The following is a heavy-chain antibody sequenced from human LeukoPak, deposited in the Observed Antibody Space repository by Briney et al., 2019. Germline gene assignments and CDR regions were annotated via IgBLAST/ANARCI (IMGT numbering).Heavy chain of an antibody. Sequence: SATLSLTCAVYGGSFSGYYWSWIRQPPGKGLEWIGEINHSGSTKYNPSLKSRVTISVDTSKNQFSLKLSSVTAADTAVYYCARGRSTVTTSDFDYWGQGTLVTVSS. J-gene: IGHJ4*02. V-gene: IGHV4-34*01. CDR1: GGSFSGYY. CDR3: ARGRSTVTTSDFDY. D-gene: IGHD4-17*01. CDR2: INHSGST.